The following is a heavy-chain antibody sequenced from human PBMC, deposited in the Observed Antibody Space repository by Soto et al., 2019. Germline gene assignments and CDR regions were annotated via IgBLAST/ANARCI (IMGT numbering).Heavy chain of an antibody. V-gene: IGHV1-46*01. CDR2: ISPSGGST. CDR3: ARDHGGSYLNYGLDV. J-gene: IGHJ6*02. Sequence: ASVKVSCKASGYTFTSYYMHWVRQAPGQGLEWMGIISPSGGSTSYAQKFQGRVTMTRDTSTSTVYMELSSLRSEDTAVYYCARDHGGSYLNYGLDVWGQGSTVTVSS. CDR1: GYTFTSYY. D-gene: IGHD1-26*01.